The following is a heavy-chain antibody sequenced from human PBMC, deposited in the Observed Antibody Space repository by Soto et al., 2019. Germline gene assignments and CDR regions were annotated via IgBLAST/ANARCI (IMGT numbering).Heavy chain of an antibody. J-gene: IGHJ5*02. CDR1: GYSFSNWW. CDR3: ARHGFYGDYSSNYFDP. D-gene: IGHD4-17*01. CDR2: IYPSDSQT. V-gene: IGHV5-51*01. Sequence: PGESLKIACKGSGYSFSNWWIAWVRQMPGKGLEYMGIIYPSDSQTRYSPSFQGQVTISADKSISTAYLQGSSLKASDTAISYCARHGFYGDYSSNYFDPWGQGTLVTVSS.